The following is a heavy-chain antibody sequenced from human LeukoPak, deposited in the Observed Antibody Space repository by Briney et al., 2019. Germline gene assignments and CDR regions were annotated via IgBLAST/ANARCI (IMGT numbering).Heavy chain of an antibody. Sequence: PGGSLRPSCAASGFTFSSYWMSWVRQAPGKGLEWVANIKQDGSEKYYVDSVKGRFTISRDNAKNSLYLQMNSLRAEDTAVYYCARVEYDFWNGYYYDPWGQGTLVTVSS. CDR1: GFTFSSYW. V-gene: IGHV3-7*01. J-gene: IGHJ5*02. D-gene: IGHD3-3*01. CDR2: IKQDGSEK. CDR3: ARVEYDFWNGYYYDP.